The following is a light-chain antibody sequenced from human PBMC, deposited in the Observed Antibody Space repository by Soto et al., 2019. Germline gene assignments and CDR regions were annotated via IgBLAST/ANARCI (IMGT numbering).Light chain of an antibody. V-gene: IGLV1-44*01. CDR2: SNI. J-gene: IGLJ2*01. CDR3: AGWDDSLNGLV. CDR1: NSNIGSNT. Sequence: QSVLTQPPSASGTPGQRVTISCSGSNSNIGSNTVNWYQHLPGTAPKLLISSNIQRPSGVPDRFSGPKSGTSASLAISGLQSEDEADYYCAGWDDSLNGLVFGGGTKVTVL.